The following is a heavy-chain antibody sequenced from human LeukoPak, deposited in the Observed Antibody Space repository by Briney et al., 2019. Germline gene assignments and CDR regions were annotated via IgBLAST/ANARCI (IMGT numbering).Heavy chain of an antibody. V-gene: IGHV3-21*01. CDR2: ISSSSSYI. CDR1: GFTFSSYS. D-gene: IGHD5/OR15-5a*01. Sequence: KPGGSLRLSCAASGFTFSSYSMNWVRQAPGKGLEWVSSISSSSSYIYYADSVKGRFTISRDNAKNSLYLQMNSLRAEDTAVYYCARGSSGHDAFDIWGQGTMVTVSS. CDR3: ARGSSGHDAFDI. J-gene: IGHJ3*02.